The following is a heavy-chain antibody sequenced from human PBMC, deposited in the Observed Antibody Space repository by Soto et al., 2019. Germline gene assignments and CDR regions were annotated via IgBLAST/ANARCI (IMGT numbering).Heavy chain of an antibody. D-gene: IGHD5-18*01. J-gene: IGHJ6*02. V-gene: IGHV1-69*01. CDR2: IIPIFGTA. Sequence: QVQLVQSGAEVKKPGSSVKVSCKASGGTFSSYAISWVRQAPGQGLEWMGGIIPIFGTANYAQKFQGRVTITADESTSTAYMELSSLRSEDTAVYYCARGRIRPPSTAMDRYYYYGMDVWGQGTTVPVSS. CDR1: GGTFSSYA. CDR3: ARGRIRPPSTAMDRYYYYGMDV.